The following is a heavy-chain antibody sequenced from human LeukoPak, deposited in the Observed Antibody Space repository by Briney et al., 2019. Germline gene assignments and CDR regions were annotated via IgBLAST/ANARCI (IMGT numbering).Heavy chain of an antibody. CDR3: ANDPDPYRISWFRIDY. D-gene: IGHD6-13*01. Sequence: GGSLRLSCAASGFTFSSYGMHWVRQAPGKGLEWVAVISSDGSYKNYADSVKGRFTLSRDNSKNTLFLQMNSLRAEDTAVYYCANDPDPYRISWFRIDYWGQGNLVTVSS. V-gene: IGHV3-30*18. CDR2: ISSDGSYK. CDR1: GFTFSSYG. J-gene: IGHJ4*02.